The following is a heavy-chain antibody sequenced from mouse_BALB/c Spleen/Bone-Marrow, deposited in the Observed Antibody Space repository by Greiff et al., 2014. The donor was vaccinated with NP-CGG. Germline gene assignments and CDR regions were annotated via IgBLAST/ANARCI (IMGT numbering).Heavy chain of an antibody. CDR1: GYTFSSYW. Sequence: QVQLQQPGAELMKPGASVKVSCKATGYTFSSYWIEWTKQRPGHGLEWIGEILPGSVTTNYNGRFKGKATFTADTSSNTAYMQLSSPTSEDSAVYYCARDHFDYWGPGTTLTVSS. J-gene: IGHJ2*01. CDR2: ILPGSVTT. V-gene: IGHV1-9*01. CDR3: ARDHFDY.